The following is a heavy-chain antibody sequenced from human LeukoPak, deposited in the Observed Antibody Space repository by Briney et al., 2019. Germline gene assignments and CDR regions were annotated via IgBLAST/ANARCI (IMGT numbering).Heavy chain of an antibody. CDR2: ISAYNGNT. CDR1: GYTFTSYG. Sequence: GASVKVSCKASGYTFTSYGISWVRQAPGQGLEWMGWISAYNGNTNYAQKLQGRVTMTTDTSTSTAYMELRSLRSDDTAVYYCARSSTGYSSSWSGYWGQGTLVTVSS. J-gene: IGHJ4*02. D-gene: IGHD6-13*01. CDR3: ARSSTGYSSSWSGY. V-gene: IGHV1-18*01.